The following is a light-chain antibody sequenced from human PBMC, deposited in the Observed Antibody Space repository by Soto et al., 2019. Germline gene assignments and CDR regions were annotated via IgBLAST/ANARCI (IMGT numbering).Light chain of an antibody. Sequence: DIQMTQSPSTLSAFVGDRVTITCRASQSIGRWLAWYQQKPGKAPKLLIYDASSLESGVPSRFGGSGSGTEFTLSISSLQPDDFAIYYCQEYNSYSGTFGPGTKVDIK. J-gene: IGKJ1*01. CDR3: QEYNSYSGT. CDR2: DAS. V-gene: IGKV1-5*01. CDR1: QSIGRW.